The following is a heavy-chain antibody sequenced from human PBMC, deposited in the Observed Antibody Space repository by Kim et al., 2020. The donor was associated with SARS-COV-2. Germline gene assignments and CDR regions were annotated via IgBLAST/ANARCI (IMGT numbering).Heavy chain of an antibody. CDR2: ISAYNGNT. CDR1: GYTFTSYG. CDR3: AGGGDFWSGSERDAFDI. J-gene: IGHJ3*02. Sequence: ASVKVSCKASGYTFTSYGISWVRQAPGQGLEWMGWISAYNGNTNYAQKLQGRVTMTTDTSTSTAYMELRSLRSDDTAVYYCAGGGDFWSGSERDAFDIWGQGTMVTVSS. D-gene: IGHD3-3*01. V-gene: IGHV1-18*01.